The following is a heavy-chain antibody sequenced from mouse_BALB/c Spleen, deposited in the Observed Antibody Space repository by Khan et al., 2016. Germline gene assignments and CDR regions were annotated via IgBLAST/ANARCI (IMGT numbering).Heavy chain of an antibody. D-gene: IGHD2-3*01. Sequence: EVQLQEPGPGLVKPSQSLSLTCTVTGYSITSDYAWNWIRQFPGNKLEWMGYISYSGSTSYNPSLKSRISITRDTSKNQFFLQLNSVTTEDTATYYCATDGYQSYYYAMDYWGQGTSVTVSS. J-gene: IGHJ4*01. CDR2: ISYSGST. V-gene: IGHV3-2*02. CDR3: ATDGYQSYYYAMDY. CDR1: GYSITSDYA.